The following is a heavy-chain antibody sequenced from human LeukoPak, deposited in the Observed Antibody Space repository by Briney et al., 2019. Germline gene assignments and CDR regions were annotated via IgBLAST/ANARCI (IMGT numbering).Heavy chain of an antibody. CDR2: INPNNGDT. D-gene: IGHD3-9*01. CDR1: GYIFTTYF. CDR3: AREGGYDILTGYQDY. J-gene: IGHJ4*02. V-gene: IGHV1-2*02. Sequence: ASVRVSCKASGYIFTTYFIHWVRQAPGQGLEWMGWINPNNGDTNYVQKFQGRVTMTRDTSISTAYMELTRLRSDDTAVYYCAREGGYDILTGYQDYWGQGTLVTVSS.